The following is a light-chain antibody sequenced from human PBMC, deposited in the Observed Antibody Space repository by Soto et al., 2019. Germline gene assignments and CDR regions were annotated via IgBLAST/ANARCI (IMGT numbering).Light chain of an antibody. CDR2: GAS. Sequence: EIVMTQSPATLSVSPGERATLSCRSSQSVSNTLAWYQQKPGQTPRLLIYGASTRATGIPVRFSGSGSGTEFTLTISSLQSEDFAVYYCQQYNNWPPVTFGQGTKLEIK. CDR1: QSVSNT. J-gene: IGKJ2*01. V-gene: IGKV3-15*01. CDR3: QQYNNWPPVT.